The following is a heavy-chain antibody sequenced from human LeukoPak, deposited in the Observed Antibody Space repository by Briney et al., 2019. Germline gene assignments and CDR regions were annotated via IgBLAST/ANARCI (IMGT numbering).Heavy chain of an antibody. V-gene: IGHV3-7*01. CDR2: IKQDGSEK. CDR3: ARVAGYCSSTSCPYYYMDV. J-gene: IGHJ6*03. D-gene: IGHD2-2*01. Sequence: PGGSLRLSCAASGFTFNSYWMSWVRQAQGKGLEWVANIKQDGSEKYNVDSVKGRFTISRDNAKNSLYLQMNSLRAEDTAVYYCARVAGYCSSTSCPYYYMDVWGKGTTVTVSS. CDR1: GFTFNSYW.